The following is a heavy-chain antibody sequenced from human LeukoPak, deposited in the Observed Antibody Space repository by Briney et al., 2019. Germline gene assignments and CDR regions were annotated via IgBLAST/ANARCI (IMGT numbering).Heavy chain of an antibody. Sequence: SETLSDTCTVSGGSINNYHWNWIRQPAGKGLEWIGHIYTSGSTVYNPSLKSRVTISQDKSRDQFSLELTSLTAADTAVYYCARALGSSSNRWGQGTLVTVSS. D-gene: IGHD6-13*01. CDR2: IYTSGST. CDR3: ARALGSSSNR. CDR1: GGSINNYH. J-gene: IGHJ4*02. V-gene: IGHV4-4*07.